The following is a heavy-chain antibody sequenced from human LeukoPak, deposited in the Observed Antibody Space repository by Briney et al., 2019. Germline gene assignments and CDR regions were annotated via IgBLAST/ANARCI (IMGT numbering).Heavy chain of an antibody. CDR2: ISTSSSAI. CDR1: GFTFSNYN. Sequence: GGSLRLSCAASGFTFSNYNMIWVRQAPGEGLEWVSFISTSSSAIYYADSVKGRFTISRDNARNSPYLQMNSLRDEDTAVYYCARARVFLAFDIWGQGTMVTVSS. J-gene: IGHJ3*02. D-gene: IGHD3-3*01. V-gene: IGHV3-48*02. CDR3: ARARVFLAFDI.